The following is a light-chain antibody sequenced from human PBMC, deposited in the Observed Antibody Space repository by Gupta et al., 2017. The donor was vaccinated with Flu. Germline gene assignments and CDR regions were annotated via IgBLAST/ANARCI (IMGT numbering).Light chain of an antibody. CDR3: QQYDLYWT. CDR2: QTS. V-gene: IGKV1-5*03. CDR1: QSITGR. Sequence: VGDRVTITCRDSQSITGRLTWYQQKAGKAPKLQIYQTSSLESGVPSRFSGSGSGTEFTLTISSLQPDDFATYYCQQYDLYWTFGQGTKVEIK. J-gene: IGKJ1*01.